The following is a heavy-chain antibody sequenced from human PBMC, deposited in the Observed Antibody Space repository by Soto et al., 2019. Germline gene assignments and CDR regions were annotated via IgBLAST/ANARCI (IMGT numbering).Heavy chain of an antibody. Sequence: SVKVSCKASRGTFSSYAISWARQAPGQGLEWMGGIIPIFGTANYAQKFQGRVTITADESTSTAYMELSSLRSEDTAVYYCASSLAAATREYYFDYWGQGTLVTVSS. D-gene: IGHD6-13*01. CDR1: RGTFSSYA. CDR3: ASSLAAATREYYFDY. V-gene: IGHV1-69*13. CDR2: IIPIFGTA. J-gene: IGHJ4*02.